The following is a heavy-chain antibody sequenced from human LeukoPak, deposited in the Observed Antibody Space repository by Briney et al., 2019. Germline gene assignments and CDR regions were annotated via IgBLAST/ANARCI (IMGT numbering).Heavy chain of an antibody. CDR3: ARDTPSSSSWLDDYYFDY. CDR2: INPNSGGT. V-gene: IGHV1-2*02. CDR1: GYTFTDYY. Sequence: ASVKVSCKASGYTFTDYYIHWVRQAPGQGLEWMGWINPNSGGTNYAQKFQGRVTMTRDTSISTAYMELSRLGSDDTAVYYCARDTPSSSSWLDDYYFDYWGQGTLVTVSS. J-gene: IGHJ4*02. D-gene: IGHD6-13*01.